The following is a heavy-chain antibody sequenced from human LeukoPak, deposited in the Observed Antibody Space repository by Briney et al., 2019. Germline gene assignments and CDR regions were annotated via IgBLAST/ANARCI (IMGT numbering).Heavy chain of an antibody. CDR2: ISAYNGNT. D-gene: IGHD3-22*01. CDR3: ARGSTGYYYDSSGYRYDY. Sequence: ASVKVSCKASGYTFTSYGISWVRQAPGQGLEWMGWISAYNGNTNYAQKLQGRVTMTTDTSTSTAYMELRSLRSDDTAVYYCARGSTGYYYDSSGYRYDYWGQGTLVTVSS. J-gene: IGHJ4*02. CDR1: GYTFTSYG. V-gene: IGHV1-18*01.